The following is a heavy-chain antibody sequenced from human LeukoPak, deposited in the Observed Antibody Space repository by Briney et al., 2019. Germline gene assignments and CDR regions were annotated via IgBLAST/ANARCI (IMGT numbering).Heavy chain of an antibody. CDR2: ISSSSSTI. Sequence: GGSLRLSCAASGFTFSSYAMSWVRQAPRKGLEWVSYISSSSSTIFYADSVKGRFTISRDNSKSTLYLQMNSLRAEDTAIYYCAGDRKMGNFSGEFDHWGLGTLVTVSS. D-gene: IGHD1-7*01. CDR1: GFTFSSYA. CDR3: AGDRKMGNFSGEFDH. V-gene: IGHV3-48*01. J-gene: IGHJ5*02.